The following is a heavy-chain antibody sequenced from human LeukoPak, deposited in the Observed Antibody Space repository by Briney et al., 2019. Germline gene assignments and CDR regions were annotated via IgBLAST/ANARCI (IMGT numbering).Heavy chain of an antibody. CDR1: GGSISSSSYY. D-gene: IGHD4-17*01. CDR3: ATGPTVTTWLDY. V-gene: IGHV4-39*07. Sequence: SETLSLTCTVSGGSISSSSYYWGWIRQPPGKGLEWIGSIYYSGSTYYNPSLKSRVTISVDTSKNQFSLKLSSVTAADTAVYYCATGPTVTTWLDYWGQGTLVTVSS. J-gene: IGHJ4*02. CDR2: IYYSGST.